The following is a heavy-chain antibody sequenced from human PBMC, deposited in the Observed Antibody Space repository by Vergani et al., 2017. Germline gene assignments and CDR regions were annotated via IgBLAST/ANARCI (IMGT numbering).Heavy chain of an antibody. CDR1: GYTFTGYY. CDR3: ARSEGYSYGFDY. V-gene: IGHV1-2*02. D-gene: IGHD5-18*01. CDR2: INPNSGGT. Sequence: QVQLVQSGAEVKKPGASVKVSCKASGYTFTGYYMHWVRQAPGQGLEWMGWINPNSGGTNYAQKFQGRVTMTRDTSTSTVYMELSSLRSEDTAVYYCARSEGYSYGFDYWGQGTLVTVSS. J-gene: IGHJ4*02.